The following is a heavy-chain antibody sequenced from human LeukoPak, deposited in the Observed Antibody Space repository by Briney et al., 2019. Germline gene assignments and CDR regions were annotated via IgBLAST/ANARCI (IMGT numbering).Heavy chain of an antibody. CDR1: GFTFSDYA. CDR3: AKRGDCSGTCTYDY. Sequence: GGSLRLSCAASGFTFSDYAIHWVRQAPGKGLEWVSIVGGSGVKTYYADSVKGRFTISRDNSKNTVYLQMNSLRAEDTAVYYCAKRGDCSGTCTYDYWGQGTLVTVSS. CDR2: VGGSGVKT. D-gene: IGHD2-2*01. J-gene: IGHJ4*02. V-gene: IGHV3-23*01.